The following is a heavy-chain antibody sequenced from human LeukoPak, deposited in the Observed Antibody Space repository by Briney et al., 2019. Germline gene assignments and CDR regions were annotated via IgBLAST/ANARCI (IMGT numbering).Heavy chain of an antibody. J-gene: IGHJ6*02. CDR3: ARDQDGMNV. CDR1: GFTLSSYW. V-gene: IGHV3-30-3*01. CDR2: ISDDGNNK. Sequence: GGSLRLSCAASGFTLSSYWMHWVRLAPGQGLVWVALISDDGNNKYYADSVKGRSTISRDNAKNTLYLQMNSLRAEDTAVYYCARDQDGMNVWGQGTTVTVSS.